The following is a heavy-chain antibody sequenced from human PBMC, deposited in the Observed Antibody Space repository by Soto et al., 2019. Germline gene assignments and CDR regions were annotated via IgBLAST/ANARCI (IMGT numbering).Heavy chain of an antibody. CDR3: ARVSGLSFDKLGVAWYYFDY. CDR2: IYYSGST. D-gene: IGHD3-10*01. Sequence: SETLSLTCTVSGGSISSGGYYWSWIRQHPGKGLEWIGYIYYSGSTYYNPSLKSRVTISVDTSKNQFSLKLSSVTAADTAVYYCARVSGLSFDKLGVAWYYFDYWGQGTLVTVSS. CDR1: GGSISSGGYY. J-gene: IGHJ4*02. V-gene: IGHV4-31*03.